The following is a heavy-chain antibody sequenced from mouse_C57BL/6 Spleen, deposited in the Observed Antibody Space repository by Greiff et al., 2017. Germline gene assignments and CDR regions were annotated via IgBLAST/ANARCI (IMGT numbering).Heavy chain of an antibody. J-gene: IGHJ3*01. CDR3: ARSYYSNYPFAY. D-gene: IGHD2-5*01. V-gene: IGHV1-39*01. CDR2: INPNYGTT. CDR1: GYSFTDYN. Sequence: EVQLQQSGPELVKPGASVKISCKASGYSFTDYNMHWVKQSTGQSLEWIGVINPNYGTTSYNQKFKGKATVTVDQSSSTAYMQLNSLTSEDSAVYYCARSYYSNYPFAYWGQGTLVTVSA.